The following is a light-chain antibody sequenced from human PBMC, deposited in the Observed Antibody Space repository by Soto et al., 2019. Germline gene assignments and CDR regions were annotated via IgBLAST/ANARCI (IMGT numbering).Light chain of an antibody. CDR2: DAS. J-gene: IGKJ1*01. CDR3: QQYKVYSQT. Sequence: DIQMTQSPYSLSASVGDRVTITCRASQSITNWVAWYQQKPGKAPKLLIYDASTLESGVPSRFSGSGSGTEFTLSISSLQPDDFATYYCQQYKVYSQTFGQGTKVDIK. CDR1: QSITNW. V-gene: IGKV1-5*01.